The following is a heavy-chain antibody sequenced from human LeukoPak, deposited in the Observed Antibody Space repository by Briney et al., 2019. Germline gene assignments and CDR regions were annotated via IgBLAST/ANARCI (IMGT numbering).Heavy chain of an antibody. CDR1: GFTFSSYS. Sequence: GGSLRLSCAASGFTFSSYSMNWVRQAPGKGLEWVSYISSRSTTIYYADSVKGRFTISRDNAKNSLYLQMNSLRAEDTAVYYCARGGWLRESAFDFWGQGTLVTVSS. CDR2: ISSRSTTI. J-gene: IGHJ4*02. D-gene: IGHD5-12*01. CDR3: ARGGWLRESAFDF. V-gene: IGHV3-48*01.